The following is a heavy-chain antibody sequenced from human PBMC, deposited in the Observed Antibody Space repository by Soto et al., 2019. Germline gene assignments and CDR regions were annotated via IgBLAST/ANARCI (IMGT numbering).Heavy chain of an antibody. D-gene: IGHD6-19*01. Sequence: EVQLLESGGGLVQPGGSLRLSCAASGFTFSSYAMSWVRQAPGKGLEWVSVISGRGDSTYYADSVKGRFTISRDNSKNTLYLQMNSLSAEDTAVYYCARRSSGWYFDYWGQGTLVTVSS. CDR2: ISGRGDST. J-gene: IGHJ4*02. CDR1: GFTFSSYA. V-gene: IGHV3-23*01. CDR3: ARRSSGWYFDY.